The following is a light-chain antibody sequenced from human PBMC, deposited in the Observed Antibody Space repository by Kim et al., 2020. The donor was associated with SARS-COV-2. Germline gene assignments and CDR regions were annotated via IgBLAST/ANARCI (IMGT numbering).Light chain of an antibody. CDR2: DAS. Sequence: LSPGERATLSCRASQSVSSYLAWYQQKPGQAPRLLIYDASSRATGIPARFSGSGSGTDFTLTISSLEPEDFAVYYCQQRSNWPLTFGGGTKVEIK. CDR3: QQRSNWPLT. J-gene: IGKJ4*01. CDR1: QSVSSY. V-gene: IGKV3-11*01.